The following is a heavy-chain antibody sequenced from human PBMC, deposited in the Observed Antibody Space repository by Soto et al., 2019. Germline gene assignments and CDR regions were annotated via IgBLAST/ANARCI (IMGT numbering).Heavy chain of an antibody. CDR1: GFTFSSYA. CDR2: ISSNGGST. J-gene: IGHJ4*02. V-gene: IGHV3-64D*06. CDR3: VKAPVTMIVVVNPFDY. D-gene: IGHD3-22*01. Sequence: GGSLRLSCSASGFTFSSYAMHWVRQAPGKGLEYVSAISSNGGSTYYADSVKGRFTISRDNSKNTLYLQMSSLRAEDTAVYYCVKAPVTMIVVVNPFDYWGQGTMVTVYS.